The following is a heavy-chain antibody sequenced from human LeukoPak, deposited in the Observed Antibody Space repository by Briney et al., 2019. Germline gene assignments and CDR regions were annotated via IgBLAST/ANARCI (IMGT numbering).Heavy chain of an antibody. V-gene: IGHV3-21*01. CDR2: ISSSSSYI. Sequence: VKPGGSLRLSCAASGFTFSSYSMNWVRQAPGKGREWVSSISSSSSYIYYADSVKGRFTISRDNAKNSLYLQMNSLRAEDTAVYYCARDESGVPAASNFDYWGQGTLVTVSS. CDR3: ARDESGVPAASNFDY. J-gene: IGHJ4*02. CDR1: GFTFSSYS. D-gene: IGHD2-2*01.